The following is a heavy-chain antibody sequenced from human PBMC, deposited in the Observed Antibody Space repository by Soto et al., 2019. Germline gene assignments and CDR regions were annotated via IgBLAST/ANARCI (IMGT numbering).Heavy chain of an antibody. Sequence: EVQLVESGGGLLQPGGSLRLSCAVSGSTFSNDWMHWVRQAPGKGLVWVSHINSDGSSTNYADFVKGRFTIARDNAKNTVSLQMNRLRAGETAVYYCARDRAYSLDVWGQGNTVTVS. CDR1: GSTFSNDW. CDR3: ARDRAYSLDV. J-gene: IGHJ6*02. V-gene: IGHV3-74*01. CDR2: INSDGSST. D-gene: IGHD3-10*01.